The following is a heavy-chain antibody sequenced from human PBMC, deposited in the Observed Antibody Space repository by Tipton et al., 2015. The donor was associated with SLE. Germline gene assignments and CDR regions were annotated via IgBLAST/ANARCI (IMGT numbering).Heavy chain of an antibody. J-gene: IGHJ4*02. CDR3: AREKISRGDYGYFDY. CDR2: ISYDGSNK. CDR1: GFTFSSYG. Sequence: SLRLSCAASGFTFSSYGMHWVRQAPGKGLEWVAVISYDGSNKYYADSVKGRFTISRDNSKNTLYLQMNSLRAEDTAVYYCAREKISRGDYGYFDYWGQGTLVTVSS. D-gene: IGHD4-17*01. V-gene: IGHV3-30*03.